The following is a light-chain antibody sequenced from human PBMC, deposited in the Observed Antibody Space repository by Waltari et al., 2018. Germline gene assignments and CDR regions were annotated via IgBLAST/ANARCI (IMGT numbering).Light chain of an antibody. J-gene: IGKJ4*01. CDR3: QQRRNWPLT. CDR1: HSVGTY. V-gene: IGKV3-11*01. CDR2: DAS. Sequence: SCRASHSVGTYLAWYQHRPGQSPRLLIYDASYRATGIPARFSGSGSGTDFTLTISSLQPEDFAVYYCQQRRNWPLTFGGGTRVQI.